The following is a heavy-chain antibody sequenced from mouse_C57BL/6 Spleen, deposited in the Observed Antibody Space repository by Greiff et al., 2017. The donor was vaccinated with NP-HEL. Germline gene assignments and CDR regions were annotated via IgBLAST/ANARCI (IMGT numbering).Heavy chain of an antibody. CDR1: GYTFTSYT. CDR2: INPSSGYT. Sequence: VKLVESGAELARPGASVKMSCKASGYTFTSYTMHWVKQRPGQGLEWIGYINPSSGYTKYNQKFKDKATLTADKSSSTAYMQLSSLTSEDSAVYYCARGDGYPYYFDYWGQGTTLTVSS. D-gene: IGHD2-3*01. V-gene: IGHV1-4*01. CDR3: ARGDGYPYYFDY. J-gene: IGHJ2*01.